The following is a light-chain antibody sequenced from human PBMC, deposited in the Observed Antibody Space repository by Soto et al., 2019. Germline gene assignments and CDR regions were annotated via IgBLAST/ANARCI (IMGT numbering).Light chain of an antibody. CDR2: GAS. J-gene: IGKJ4*01. Sequence: EIVLTQSPGTLSFSAGERATLSCRASQRVNSRYLAWYQQKPGQAPRLLIYGASTRATGIPVRFSGSGSGTEFTLTITSLQSEDFAVYYCQEYNNWRPITFGGGTKVDIK. CDR3: QEYNNWRPIT. CDR1: QRVNSRY. V-gene: IGKV3-15*01.